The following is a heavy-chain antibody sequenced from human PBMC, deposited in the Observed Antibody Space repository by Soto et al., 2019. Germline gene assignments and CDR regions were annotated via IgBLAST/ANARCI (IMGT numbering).Heavy chain of an antibody. Sequence: EVQLLESGGNLVQPGGSLRLSCAASGFAFSSYAMNWVRQAPGKGLEWVSGISASGDSAYYADSVKGRFTISRDNSKNTISLEMNSLRAEHTAVNYCAKDREVYISGSYVVIWYYGMDVWGQGTTVTVSS. CDR1: GFAFSSYA. J-gene: IGHJ6*02. CDR3: AKDREVYISGSYVVIWYYGMDV. V-gene: IGHV3-23*01. D-gene: IGHD3-10*01. CDR2: ISASGDSA.